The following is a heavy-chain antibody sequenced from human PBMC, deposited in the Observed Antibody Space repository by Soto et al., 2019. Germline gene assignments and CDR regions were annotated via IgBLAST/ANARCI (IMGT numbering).Heavy chain of an antibody. CDR2: INHSGST. V-gene: IGHV4-34*01. D-gene: IGHD3-3*01. J-gene: IGHJ6*03. Sequence: ETLSLTCAVYGGSFSGYYWSWIRQPPGKGLEWIGEINHSGSTNYNPSLKSRVTISVDTSKNQFSLKLSPVTAADTAVYYCARRTRFWSGYYTDYYYYMDVWGKGTTVTVSS. CDR3: ARRTRFWSGYYTDYYYYMDV. CDR1: GGSFSGYY.